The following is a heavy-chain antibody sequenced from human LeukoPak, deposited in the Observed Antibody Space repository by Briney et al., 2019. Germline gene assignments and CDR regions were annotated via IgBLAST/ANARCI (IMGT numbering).Heavy chain of an antibody. J-gene: IGHJ5*02. CDR2: ISYDGSNK. CDR1: GFTFSSYA. V-gene: IGHV3-30-3*01. CDR3: ARDWYSSSWSPWFDP. Sequence: GGSLXLSCAASGFTFSSYAMHGVREAPGKGLEWVAVISYDGSNKYYADSVKGRFTISRDNSKNTLYLQMNSLRAEDTAVYYCARDWYSSSWSPWFDPWGQGTLVTVSS. D-gene: IGHD6-13*01.